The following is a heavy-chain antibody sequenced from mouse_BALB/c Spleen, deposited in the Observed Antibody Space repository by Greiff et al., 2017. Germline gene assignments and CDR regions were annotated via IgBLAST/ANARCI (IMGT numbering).Heavy chain of an antibody. Sequence: EVQVVESGGGLVKPGGSLKLSCAASGFTFSSYAMSWVRQTPEKRLEWVASISSGGSTYYPDSVKGRFTISRDNARNILYLQMSSLRSEDTAMYYCARGRDYDVTWFAYWGQGTLVTVSA. V-gene: IGHV5-6-5*01. CDR2: ISSGGST. CDR1: GFTFSSYA. J-gene: IGHJ3*01. CDR3: ARGRDYDVTWFAY. D-gene: IGHD2-4*01.